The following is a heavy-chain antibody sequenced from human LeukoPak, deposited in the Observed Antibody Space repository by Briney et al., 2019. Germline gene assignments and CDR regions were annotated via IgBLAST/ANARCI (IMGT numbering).Heavy chain of an antibody. CDR3: AKVRAVADQNFDY. Sequence: PGGSLILSCAASGFTFSSYAMSWVRQAPGKVLEWVLAIIGRAGNTYYADAVKGPFTISRDHSKNTLYLQMHSLRAEDTAVYYCAKVRAVADQNFDYWGQGTLVTVSS. CDR1: GFTFSSYA. D-gene: IGHD6-19*01. J-gene: IGHJ4*02. CDR2: IIGRAGNT. V-gene: IGHV3-23*01.